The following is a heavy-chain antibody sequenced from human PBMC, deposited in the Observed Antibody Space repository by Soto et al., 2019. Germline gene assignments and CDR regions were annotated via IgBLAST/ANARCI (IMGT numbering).Heavy chain of an antibody. CDR3: ARAPYDSSGWLFDY. Sequence: LSLTCTVSGGSISSSSYYWGWIRQPPGKGLEWIGSIYYSGSTYYNPSLKSRVTISVDTSKNQFSLKLSSVTAADTAVYYCARAPYDSSGWLFDYWGQGTLVTVSS. V-gene: IGHV4-39*01. CDR1: GGSISSSSYY. J-gene: IGHJ4*02. CDR2: IYYSGST. D-gene: IGHD6-19*01.